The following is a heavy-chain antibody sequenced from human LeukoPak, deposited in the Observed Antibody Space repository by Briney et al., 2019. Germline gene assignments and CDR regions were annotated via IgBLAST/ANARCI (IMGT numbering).Heavy chain of an antibody. CDR2: ISSSGRTI. Sequence: PGGTLRLSCAASGFTLSSYNMNWVRQAPGKGLEWVSYISSSGRTITSADSVRVRSTISRDNAKNSLYLQMNSLRAEDTPVYYCVELGITMIGGVWGKGTTVTICS. D-gene: IGHD3-10*02. V-gene: IGHV3-48*03. CDR3: VELGITMIGGV. CDR1: GFTLSSYN. J-gene: IGHJ6*04.